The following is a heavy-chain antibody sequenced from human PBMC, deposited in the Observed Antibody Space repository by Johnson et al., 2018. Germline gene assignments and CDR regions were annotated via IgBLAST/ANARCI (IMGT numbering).Heavy chain of an antibody. CDR1: GFNFSHYG. CDR3: ARALGYCSGGSCYKYFQH. V-gene: IGHV3-30*03. D-gene: IGHD2-15*01. Sequence: QVQLVQSGGGVVQPGRSXRLSCETSGFNFSHYGMYWVRQAPGKGLEWVAVISYEGSDKYYADSVKGRFIISRDKSKNTLYLQMKSLRAEDTAVYYCARALGYCSGGSCYKYFQHWGQGTLVTVSS. CDR2: ISYEGSDK. J-gene: IGHJ1*01.